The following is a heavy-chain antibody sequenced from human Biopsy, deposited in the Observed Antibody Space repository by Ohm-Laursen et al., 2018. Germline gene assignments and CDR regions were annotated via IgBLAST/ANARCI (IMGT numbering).Heavy chain of an antibody. CDR2: INHSGRT. CDR3: VRGVDYYDPYHYYALDV. Sequence: TLSLTWAVYGESFNGYYRSWIRQTPGKGLEWIGEINHSGRTNYNPSLKSRVTISVDTSKNQFSLKVRSVTAADTAVYYCVRGVDYYDPYHYYALDVWGQGTTVTVSS. J-gene: IGHJ6*02. V-gene: IGHV4-34*01. D-gene: IGHD3-22*01. CDR1: GESFNGYY.